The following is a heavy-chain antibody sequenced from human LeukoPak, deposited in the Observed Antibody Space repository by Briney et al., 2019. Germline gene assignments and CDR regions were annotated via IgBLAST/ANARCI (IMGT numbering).Heavy chain of an antibody. CDR1: GFTFSSYA. Sequence: GRSLRLSCAASGFTFSSYAMHWVRQAPGKGLEWVAVISYDGSNKYYADSVKGRFTISRDNSKNTLYLQMNSLRAEDTAVYYCARGLTQIPRLATGLGHWGQGTLVTVSS. J-gene: IGHJ4*02. CDR2: ISYDGSNK. CDR3: ARGLTQIPRLATGLGH. D-gene: IGHD2-21*02. V-gene: IGHV3-30-3*01.